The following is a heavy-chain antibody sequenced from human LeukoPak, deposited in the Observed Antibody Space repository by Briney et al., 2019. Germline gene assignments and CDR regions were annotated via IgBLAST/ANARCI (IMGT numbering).Heavy chain of an antibody. J-gene: IGHJ3*02. Sequence: PGGSLRLSCAASGFYFSSYEMNWVRQAPGKGLEWVSYISSSGNTIYYADSVKGRFTISRDNAKNSLYLQMNSLRAEDTAVYFCARTKTLTIRPFDIWGQGTMVTVSS. CDR2: ISSSGNTI. V-gene: IGHV3-48*03. D-gene: IGHD3-10*01. CDR1: GFYFSSYE. CDR3: ARTKTLTIRPFDI.